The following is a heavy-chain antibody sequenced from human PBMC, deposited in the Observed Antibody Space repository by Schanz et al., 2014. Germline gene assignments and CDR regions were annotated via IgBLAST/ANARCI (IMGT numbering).Heavy chain of an antibody. V-gene: IGHV3-7*01. D-gene: IGHD3-3*01. Sequence: EVQLVESGGCLVQPGGSLRLSCAASGFTFSTYCMSWVRQAPGKGLEWVANIKQDESERSYVDSVKGRFTISRDNDKNSMYLKMKSLRAEDTAVYYCARDKGGYYPFDYWVQGTLVTVSS. CDR3: ARDKGGYYPFDY. CDR1: GFTFSTYC. J-gene: IGHJ4*02. CDR2: IKQDESER.